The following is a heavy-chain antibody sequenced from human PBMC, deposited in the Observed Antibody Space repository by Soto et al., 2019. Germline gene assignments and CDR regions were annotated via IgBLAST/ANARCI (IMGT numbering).Heavy chain of an antibody. V-gene: IGHV2-5*02. J-gene: IGHJ2*01. D-gene: IGHD6-19*01. CDR1: GFSVSTTGVG. Sequence: QITLKESGPTVVKPTQTLTLTCTFSGFSVSTTGVGVAWIRQPPGKALEWLALIYWDDSTLYSPSLRSRLTITSDTSKNQVVLTMTNVDPADTATYFCALAPSVAGRNWYFDVWGRGTLVTVSS. CDR3: ALAPSVAGRNWYFDV. CDR2: IYWDDST.